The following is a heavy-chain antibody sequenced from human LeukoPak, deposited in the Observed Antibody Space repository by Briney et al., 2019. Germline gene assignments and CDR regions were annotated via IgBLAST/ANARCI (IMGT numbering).Heavy chain of an antibody. CDR1: GASFSGYY. Sequence: PSETLSLTCAIYGASFSGYYWTWIRQPPGKGLEWIGEINHSGTTNYNPSLKSRVTISVDTSKNQFSLKLSSVTAADTAVYYCARGKDYGETFDYWGQGTLVTVSS. CDR3: ARGKDYGETFDY. CDR2: INHSGTT. V-gene: IGHV4-34*01. D-gene: IGHD4-17*01. J-gene: IGHJ4*02.